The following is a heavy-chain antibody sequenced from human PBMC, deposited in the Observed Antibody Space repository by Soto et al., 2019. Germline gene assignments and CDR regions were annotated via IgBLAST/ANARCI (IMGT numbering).Heavy chain of an antibody. Sequence: SETLSLTCTVSDVSISSGGYYWSWIRQPPGKGLEWIGYIYYTGSSYYNPSLKSRITMSLDTSKNQFSLELSSVTVADTAVYYCARGSQLERDAFDIWGQGTMATVSS. V-gene: IGHV4-31*03. CDR3: ARGSQLERDAFDI. CDR2: IYYTGSS. CDR1: DVSISSGGYY. D-gene: IGHD1-1*01. J-gene: IGHJ3*02.